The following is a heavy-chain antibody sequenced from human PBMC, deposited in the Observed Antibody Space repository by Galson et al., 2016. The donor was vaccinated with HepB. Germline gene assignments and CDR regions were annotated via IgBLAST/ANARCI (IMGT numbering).Heavy chain of an antibody. CDR1: GVTVGNDY. J-gene: IGHJ6*04. CDR2: IYLDTNS. CDR3: VQGSTAPAV. V-gene: IGHV3-53*01. Sequence: SLRLSCATSGVTVGNDYMTWVRQAPGKGLEWVSLIYLDTNSYYADSVKGRFTISRDNSKNTLSLQMNSLTADDTAIYYCVQGSTAPAVWGKGTTVTVSS. D-gene: IGHD2-2*01.